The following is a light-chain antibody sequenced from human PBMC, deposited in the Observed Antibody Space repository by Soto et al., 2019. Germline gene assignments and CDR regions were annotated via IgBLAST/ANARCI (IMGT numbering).Light chain of an antibody. Sequence: QMTQSPSSLSASVGEKIIITCRASRDVGSDVSWYQQKPGKAPKLLIYAASSLQSGVPSRFSGSGSGTDFTLTIGSLQPEDFATYFCQQSYSTPPWTFGQGTKVDIK. J-gene: IGKJ1*01. V-gene: IGKV1-39*01. CDR3: QQSYSTPPWT. CDR2: AAS. CDR1: RDVGSD.